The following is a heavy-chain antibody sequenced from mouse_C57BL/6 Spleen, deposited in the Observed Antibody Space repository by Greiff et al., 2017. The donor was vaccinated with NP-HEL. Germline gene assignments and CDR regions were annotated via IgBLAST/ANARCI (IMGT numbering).Heavy chain of an antibody. V-gene: IGHV1-82*01. CDR3: ASRVIYYDYSYAMDY. CDR2: IYPGDGDT. CDR1: GYAFSSSW. Sequence: QVQLKESGPELVKPGASVKISCKASGYAFSSSWMNWVKQRPGKGLEWIGRIYPGDGDTNYNGKFKGKATLTADKSSSTAYMQLSSLTSEDSAVYFCASRVIYYDYSYAMDYWGQGTSVTVSS. D-gene: IGHD2-4*01. J-gene: IGHJ4*01.